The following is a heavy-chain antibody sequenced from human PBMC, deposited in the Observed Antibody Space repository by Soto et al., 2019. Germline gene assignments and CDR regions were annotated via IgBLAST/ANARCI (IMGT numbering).Heavy chain of an antibody. CDR2: FYPGDSDA. V-gene: IGHV5-51*01. Sequence: GESLKISCKGSGYTFSKYWIGWVRQTPGKGLEWMGMFYPGDSDARYSPSVEGQVTFSVDKSINTAYLQWNSLKASDTAMYYCARQGGEYNTMSDYWGQGTLVTVSS. CDR3: ARQGGEYNTMSDY. D-gene: IGHD3-10*01. CDR1: GYTFSKYW. J-gene: IGHJ4*02.